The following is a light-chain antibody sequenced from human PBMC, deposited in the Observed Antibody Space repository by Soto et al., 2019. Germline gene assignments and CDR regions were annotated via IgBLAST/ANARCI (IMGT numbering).Light chain of an antibody. CDR1: QGINSF. CDR3: QQYNNWPPIT. Sequence: VMTQSPDSLAVSPGEGATLSCRASQGINSFLAWYPQRRGQAPRLLIHGASNRATGIPARFSGSGSGTEFTLTISSLQSEDFAVYYCQQYNNWPPITFGQGTRLDIK. CDR2: GAS. J-gene: IGKJ5*01. V-gene: IGKV3-15*01.